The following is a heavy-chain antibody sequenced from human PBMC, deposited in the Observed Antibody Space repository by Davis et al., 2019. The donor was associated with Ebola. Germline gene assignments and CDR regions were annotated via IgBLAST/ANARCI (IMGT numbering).Heavy chain of an antibody. Sequence: GGSLRLSCAASGFTFSSYGMHWVRQAPGKGLEWVAVIWYDGSNKYYADSLKGRFTISRDNSKNTLYLQMNSLRAEDTAVYYCAKSPSDSSGPGDIWGQGTMVIVSS. CDR3: AKSPSDSSGPGDI. V-gene: IGHV3-30*02. CDR2: IWYDGSNK. J-gene: IGHJ3*02. D-gene: IGHD3-22*01. CDR1: GFTFSSYG.